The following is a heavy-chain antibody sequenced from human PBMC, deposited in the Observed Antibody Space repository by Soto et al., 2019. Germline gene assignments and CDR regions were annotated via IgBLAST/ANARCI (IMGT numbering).Heavy chain of an antibody. V-gene: IGHV3-30*18. D-gene: IGHD4-17*01. CDR3: AKDRRDYGGNIFDY. CDR1: GFSFRYYG. J-gene: IGHJ4*02. Sequence: PGGSLRLSCGASGFSFRYYGMHWVRQAPGKGLEWVALISYDGSDEYYADSVKGRFTISRDNSNNTLYLQMNSPKSEDTAVYYCAKDRRDYGGNIFDYWGQGTVVTVSS. CDR2: ISYDGSDE.